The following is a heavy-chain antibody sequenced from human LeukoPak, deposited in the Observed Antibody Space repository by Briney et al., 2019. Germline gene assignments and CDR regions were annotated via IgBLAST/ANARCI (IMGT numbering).Heavy chain of an antibody. CDR2: INPSGGST. CDR1: GYTFTSYY. CDR3: AREVGWIRYFDY. J-gene: IGHJ4*02. V-gene: IGHV1-46*01. Sequence: ASVKVSCKASGYTFTSYYIQWVRQAPGQGLEWMGIINPSGGSTSYAQKFQGRVIMTRDMSTSTVYMELSSLRSEDTAVYYCAREVGWIRYFDYWGQGTLVTVSS. D-gene: IGHD3-9*01.